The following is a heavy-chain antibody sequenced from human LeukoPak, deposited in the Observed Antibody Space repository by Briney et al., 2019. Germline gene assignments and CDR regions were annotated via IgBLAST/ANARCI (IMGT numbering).Heavy chain of an antibody. D-gene: IGHD1-26*01. V-gene: IGHV3-72*01. CDR1: GFILSDYN. CDR2: TGSKGNNYIR. J-gene: IGHJ4*02. Sequence: GGSLRLSCAASGFILSDYNMDWVRQAPGKGLEWIGRTGSKGNNYIREYAASVKGRFAISRDDSKSSVYLQINSLTTEDTAVYYCARGKSGSYDYCGQGTLVTVSS. CDR3: ARGKSGSYDY.